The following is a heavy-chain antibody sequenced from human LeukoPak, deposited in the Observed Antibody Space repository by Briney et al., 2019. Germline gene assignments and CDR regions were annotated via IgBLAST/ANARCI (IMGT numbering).Heavy chain of an antibody. Sequence: GGSLRLSCSASGFTVSGTHMSWVRQATRRGLEWVSAMYTGGTTYYADSVTGRFTVSRDTSRSTLFLHMNSLRAEDTAVYYCAKDEATSGGGLASWGQGTLVIVSS. CDR3: AKDEATSGGGLAS. V-gene: IGHV3-53*01. J-gene: IGHJ5*01. CDR2: MYTGGTT. D-gene: IGHD3-16*01. CDR1: GFTVSGTH.